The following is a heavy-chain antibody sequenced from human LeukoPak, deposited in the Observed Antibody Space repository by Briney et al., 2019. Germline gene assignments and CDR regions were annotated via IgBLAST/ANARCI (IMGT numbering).Heavy chain of an antibody. J-gene: IGHJ3*02. Sequence: GGSLRLSCAASGFTFDDYAMDWVRQAPGKGLEWVSLISGDGGRTFYADSVKGRLTISRDNSKNSLYLQMNSLRTEDTALYYCAKDLASLYDAFDIWGQGTMVTVSS. CDR3: AKDLASLYDAFDI. CDR1: GFTFDDYA. CDR2: ISGDGGRT. V-gene: IGHV3-43*02.